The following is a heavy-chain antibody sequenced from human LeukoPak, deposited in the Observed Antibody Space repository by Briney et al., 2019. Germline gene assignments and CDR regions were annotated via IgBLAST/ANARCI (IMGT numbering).Heavy chain of an antibody. V-gene: IGHV1-8*01. CDR3: ARVGARAGYYYMDV. CDR1: GYTFTSYD. D-gene: IGHD3-10*01. J-gene: IGHJ6*03. Sequence: ASVKVSCKASGYTFTSYDIYWVRQAPGQGLEWMGWMNPESGKTGYAQNFRGRVSLTRNSSASTAYMELSSLRFEDTAVYYCARVGARAGYYYMDVWGKGTTVTVSS. CDR2: MNPESGKT.